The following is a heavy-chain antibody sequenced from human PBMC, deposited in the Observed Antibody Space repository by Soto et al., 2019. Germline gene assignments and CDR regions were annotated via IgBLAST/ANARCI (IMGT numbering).Heavy chain of an antibody. V-gene: IGHV5-51*01. Sequence: PGESLKISCQGSGYTFTTYWVGWVRQRPGKGLDWMGNIYPGDSDVKYSPSFQGQVTISVDKSISTAYLQWNSLKASDTAVYYCAGQNYAASVCYYAAYDTWGQGTLVTVSS. D-gene: IGHD3-10*01. CDR3: AGQNYAASVCYYAAYDT. CDR2: IYPGDSDV. CDR1: GYTFTTYW. J-gene: IGHJ4*02.